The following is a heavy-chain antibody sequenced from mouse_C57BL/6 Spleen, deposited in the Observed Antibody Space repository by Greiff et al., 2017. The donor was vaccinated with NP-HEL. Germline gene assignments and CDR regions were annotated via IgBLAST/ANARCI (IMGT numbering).Heavy chain of an antibody. CDR2: IYPGSGNT. Sequence: VKVVESGPELVKPGASVKISCKASGYSFTSYYIHWVKQRPGQGLEWIGWIYPGSGNTKYNEKFKGKATLTADTSSSTAYMQLSSLTSEDSAVYYCARTLDGPMDYWGQGTSVTVSS. J-gene: IGHJ4*01. CDR3: ARTLDGPMDY. D-gene: IGHD3-1*01. CDR1: GYSFTSYY. V-gene: IGHV1-66*01.